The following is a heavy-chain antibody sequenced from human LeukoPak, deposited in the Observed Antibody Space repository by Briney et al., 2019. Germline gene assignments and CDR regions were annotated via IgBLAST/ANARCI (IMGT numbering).Heavy chain of an antibody. V-gene: IGHV3-30-3*01. CDR1: GFTFSSYA. CDR2: ISYDGSNK. Sequence: GRSLRLSCAASGFTFSSYAMHWVRQAPGKGLEWVAVISYDGSNKYYADSVKGRFTISRDNSRNTLYLQMNSLRAEDTALYHCAKEWPGISAFDFWGQGSLVTVSS. CDR3: AKEWPGISAFDF. D-gene: IGHD6-13*01. J-gene: IGHJ4*02.